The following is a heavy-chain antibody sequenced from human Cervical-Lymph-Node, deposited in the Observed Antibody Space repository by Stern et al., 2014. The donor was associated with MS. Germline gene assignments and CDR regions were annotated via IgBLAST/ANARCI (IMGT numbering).Heavy chain of an antibody. CDR3: ARGGSSSWYEYFQH. V-gene: IGHV4-59*01. J-gene: IGHJ1*01. CDR2: IYYSGST. Sequence: QVQLQESGPGLVKPSETLSLTCTVSGGSISSYYWSWIRQPPGKGLEWIGYIYYSGSTNYNPSLKSRVTISVDTSKNQFSLKLSSVTAADTAVYYCARGGSSSWYEYFQHWGQGTLVTVSS. CDR1: GGSISSYY. D-gene: IGHD6-13*01.